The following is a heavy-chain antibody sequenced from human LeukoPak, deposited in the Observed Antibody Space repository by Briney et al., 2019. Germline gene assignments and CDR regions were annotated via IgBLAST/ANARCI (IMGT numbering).Heavy chain of an antibody. V-gene: IGHV3-48*03. CDR2: FAGSDTTK. J-gene: IGHJ4*02. Sequence: PGGSLRLSCAASGFDFGAYEMNWVRQAPGKGLEWVAYFAGSDTTKYYADSVRGRFIISRDNAKNSLYLQMNSLRAEDTAVYYCARETYSYDSSGNSPFDYWGQGTLVTVSS. CDR1: GFDFGAYE. CDR3: ARETYSYDSSGNSPFDY. D-gene: IGHD3-22*01.